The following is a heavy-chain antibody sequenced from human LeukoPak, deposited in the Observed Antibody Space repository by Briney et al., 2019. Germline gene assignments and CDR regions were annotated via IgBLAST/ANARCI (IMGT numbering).Heavy chain of an antibody. D-gene: IGHD2-2*01. J-gene: IGHJ3*02. Sequence: ASVKVSCKASGYTFTGYYMHWVRQAPGQGLEWMGWINPNSGGTNYAQKFQGRVTMTRDTSISTAYMELSRLRSDDTAVYYCARERQGPAANDAFDIWGQGTMVTVSS. CDR2: INPNSGGT. V-gene: IGHV1-2*02. CDR3: ARERQGPAANDAFDI. CDR1: GYTFTGYY.